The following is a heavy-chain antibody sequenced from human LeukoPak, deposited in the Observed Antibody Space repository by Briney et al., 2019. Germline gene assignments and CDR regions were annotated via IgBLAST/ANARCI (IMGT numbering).Heavy chain of an antibody. CDR3: TRAGKPPYFDY. Sequence: GGSLRLSCAASGFTFSNAWMNWVRQAPGKGLEWVGRIKSKTDGGTTDYAAPVKGRFTISRDDSKSIAYLQMNSLKTEDTAVYYCTRAGKPPYFDYWGQGTLVIVSS. CDR2: IKSKTDGGTT. CDR1: GFTFSNAW. V-gene: IGHV3-15*07. J-gene: IGHJ4*02.